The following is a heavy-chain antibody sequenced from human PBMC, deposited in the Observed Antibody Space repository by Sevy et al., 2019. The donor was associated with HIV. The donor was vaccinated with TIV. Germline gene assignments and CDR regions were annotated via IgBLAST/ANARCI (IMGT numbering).Heavy chain of an antibody. CDR1: GGSINYYY. D-gene: IGHD2-8*01. V-gene: IGHV4-59*01. CDR3: ARWYCSNNVCYHIDF. Sequence: SETLSLTCTVSGGSINYYYWSWIRQPPGKGLEWIGYIYYSGSINCSPSLKSRVTMSVDTSKNQFSLKLTSVTAADTPIYYCARWYCSNNVCYHIDFWGQGTLVTVSS. J-gene: IGHJ4*02. CDR2: IYYSGSI.